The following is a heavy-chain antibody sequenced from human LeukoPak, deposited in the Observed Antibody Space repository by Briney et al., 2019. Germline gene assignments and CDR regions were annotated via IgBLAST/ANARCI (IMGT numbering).Heavy chain of an antibody. D-gene: IGHD3-10*01. V-gene: IGHV4-4*02. CDR2: IYHSGST. CDR3: ARRGYSGSASYSFDY. CDR1: GGSISSDNW. Sequence: SETLSRTCAVSGGSISSDNWWSWVRQPPGKGLEWIGEIYHSGSTNYNPSLQSRVTISVDKSENQFSLRLNSVTAADTAVYYCARRGYSGSASYSFDYWGQGTLVTVSS. J-gene: IGHJ4*02.